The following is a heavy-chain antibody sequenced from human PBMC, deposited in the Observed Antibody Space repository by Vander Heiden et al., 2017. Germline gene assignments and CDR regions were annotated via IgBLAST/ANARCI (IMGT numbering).Heavy chain of an antibody. V-gene: IGHV4-39*01. Sequence: QLQLQESGPGLVKPSETLSLTCTVSGCSISSSSYYWGWIRQPPGKGLELIGSIYYSGSTYYNPSLKSRVTISVDTSKNQFSLKLSSVTAADTAVYYCARLVLIGGYYYGMDVWGQGTTVTVSS. CDR1: GCSISSSSYY. CDR2: IYYSGST. J-gene: IGHJ6*02. CDR3: ARLVLIGGYYYGMDV. D-gene: IGHD3-16*01.